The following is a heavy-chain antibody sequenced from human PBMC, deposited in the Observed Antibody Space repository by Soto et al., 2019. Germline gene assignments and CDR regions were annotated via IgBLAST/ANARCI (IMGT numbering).Heavy chain of an antibody. Sequence: SETLSLTCTVSGGSISSSSYYWGWIRQPPGKGLEWIGSIYYSGSTYYNPSLKSRVTISVDTSKNQFSLKLSSVTAADTAVYYCARAYYDSSGYPVNWFDPWGQGTLVT. J-gene: IGHJ5*02. V-gene: IGHV4-39*01. CDR1: GGSISSSSYY. D-gene: IGHD3-22*01. CDR3: ARAYYDSSGYPVNWFDP. CDR2: IYYSGST.